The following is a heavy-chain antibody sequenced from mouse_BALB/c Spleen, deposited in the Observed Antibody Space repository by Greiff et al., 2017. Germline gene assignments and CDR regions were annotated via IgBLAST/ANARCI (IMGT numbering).Heavy chain of an antibody. CDR3: ARDINYRYDGAMDY. D-gene: IGHD2-14*01. Sequence: DVMLVESGGGLVQPGGSLRLSCATSGFTFTDYYMSWVRQPPGKALEWLGFIRNKANGYTTEYSASVKGRFTISRDNSQSILYLQMNTLRAEDSATYYCARDINYRYDGAMDYWGQGTSVTVSS. CDR1: GFTFTDYY. J-gene: IGHJ4*01. CDR2: IRNKANGYTT. V-gene: IGHV7-3*02.